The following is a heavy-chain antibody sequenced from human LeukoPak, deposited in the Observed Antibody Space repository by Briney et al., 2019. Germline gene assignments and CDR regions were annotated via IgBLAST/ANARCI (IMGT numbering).Heavy chain of an antibody. V-gene: IGHV3-23*01. D-gene: IGHD3-10*01. CDR1: GFTFSSYA. CDR2: ISGSGGST. Sequence: GGSLRLSCAAPGFTFSSYAMSWVRQAPGKGLEWVSAISGSGGSTYYADSVKGRFTISRDNSKNTLYLQMNSLRAEDTAVYYCARDLNYYGSGSYYNGDYWGQGTLVTVSS. J-gene: IGHJ4*02. CDR3: ARDLNYYGSGSYYNGDY.